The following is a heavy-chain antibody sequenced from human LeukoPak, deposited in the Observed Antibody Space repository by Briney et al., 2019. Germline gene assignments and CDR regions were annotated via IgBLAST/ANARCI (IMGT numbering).Heavy chain of an antibody. CDR3: ARDPDYYGMDV. J-gene: IGHJ6*02. V-gene: IGHV3-66*02. CDR1: GFTVSSNY. Sequence: GGSLRLSCAASGFTVSSNYMSGVRQAPGKGLEWVSVIYSGGSTYYADSVKGRFTISRDNSKNTLYLQMNSLRAEDTAVYYCARDPDYYGMDVWGQGTTVTVSS. CDR2: IYSGGST.